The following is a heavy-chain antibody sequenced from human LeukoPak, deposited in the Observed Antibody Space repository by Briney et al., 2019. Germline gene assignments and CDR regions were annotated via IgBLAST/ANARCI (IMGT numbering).Heavy chain of an antibody. CDR2: ISSSSSYI. D-gene: IGHD3-9*01. CDR3: ARERHYDILTGYSSPSWFDP. CDR1: GFTFSSYS. V-gene: IGHV3-21*01. Sequence: PGGSLRLSCAASGFTFSSYSMNWVRQAPGKGLEWVSSISSSSSYIYYADSVKGRFTISRDNAKNSLYLQMNSLRAEDTAVYYFARERHYDILTGYSSPSWFDPWGQGTLVTVSS. J-gene: IGHJ5*02.